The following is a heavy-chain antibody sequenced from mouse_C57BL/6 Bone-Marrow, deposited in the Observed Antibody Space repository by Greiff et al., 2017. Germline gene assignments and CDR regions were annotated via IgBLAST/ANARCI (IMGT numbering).Heavy chain of an antibody. CDR2: IRYDGSN. V-gene: IGHV3-6*01. D-gene: IGHD2-5*01. CDR3: AREGAYYSNLDY. Sequence: EVKLQESGPGLVKPSQSLSLTCSVTGYSITSGYYWNWIRQFPGNKLEWMGYIRYDGSNNYNPSLKNRISITRDTSKNQFFLKLNSVTTEDTATYYCAREGAYYSNLDYWGQGTTLTVSS. J-gene: IGHJ2*01. CDR1: GYSITSGYY.